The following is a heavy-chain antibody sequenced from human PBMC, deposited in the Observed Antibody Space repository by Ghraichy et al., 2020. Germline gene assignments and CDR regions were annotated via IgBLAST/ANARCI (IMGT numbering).Heavy chain of an antibody. J-gene: IGHJ4*02. CDR1: GFTFSSYA. V-gene: IGHV3-23*01. D-gene: IGHD3-16*02. CDR2: ISGSGGST. Sequence: ESLNISCAASGFTFSSYAMSWVRQAPGKGLEWVSAISGSGGSTYYADSVKGRFTISRDNSKNTLYLQMNSLRAEDTAVYYCAKRGWGSYRYVSADWGQGTLVTVSS. CDR3: AKRGWGSYRYVSAD.